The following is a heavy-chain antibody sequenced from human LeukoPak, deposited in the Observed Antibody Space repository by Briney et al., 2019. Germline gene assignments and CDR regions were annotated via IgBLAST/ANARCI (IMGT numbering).Heavy chain of an antibody. CDR2: INHSGST. CDR1: GGSFSGYY. Sequence: PSETLSLTCAVYGGSFSGYYWSWIRQPPGKGLEWIGEINHSGSTNYNPSLKSRVTISVDTSKNQFSLKLSSVTAADTAVYYCARGYYYDSSGHLDHWGQGTLVTVSS. CDR3: ARGYYYDSSGHLDH. J-gene: IGHJ5*02. D-gene: IGHD3-22*01. V-gene: IGHV4-34*01.